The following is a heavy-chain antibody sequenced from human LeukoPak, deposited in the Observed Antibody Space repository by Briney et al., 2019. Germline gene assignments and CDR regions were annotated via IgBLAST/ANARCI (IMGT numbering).Heavy chain of an antibody. CDR1: GNTFSGYW. CDR3: ARAPMGGYTYTMGS. J-gene: IGHJ5*02. CDR2: ISSDGSST. D-gene: IGHD5-18*01. V-gene: IGHV3-74*01. Sequence: GGSRRLSCAAYGNTFSGYWMHWVRQAPGKGLVWVSRISSDGSSTNYADSVKGRFTISRDNAKNTLYLQMDSLRAEDTAVYYCARAPMGGYTYTMGSWGQGTLVTVSS.